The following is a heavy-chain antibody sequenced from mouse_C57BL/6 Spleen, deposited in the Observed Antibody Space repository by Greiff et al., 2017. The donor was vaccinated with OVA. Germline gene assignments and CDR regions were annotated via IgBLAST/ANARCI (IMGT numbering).Heavy chain of an antibody. CDR3: ARDYGNYHAMDY. Sequence: QVQLQQSGAELVRPGSSVKLSCKASGYTFTSYWMHWVKQRPIQGLEWIGNIDPSDSETHYNQKFKDKATLTVDKSSSTAYMQRSSLTSEDSAVYYCARDYGNYHAMDYWGQGTSVTVSS. CDR1: GYTFTSYW. V-gene: IGHV1-52*01. J-gene: IGHJ4*01. CDR2: IDPSDSET. D-gene: IGHD2-1*01.